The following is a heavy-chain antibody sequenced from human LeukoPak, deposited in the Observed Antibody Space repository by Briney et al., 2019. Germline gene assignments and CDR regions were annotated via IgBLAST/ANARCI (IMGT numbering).Heavy chain of an antibody. CDR2: ISSSSSTI. CDR1: GFTVSSNY. V-gene: IGHV3-48*04. CDR3: ARQWLGYYYYMDV. D-gene: IGHD6-19*01. Sequence: GGSLRLSCAASGFTVSSNYMSWVRQAPGKGLEWVSYISSSSSTIYYADSVKGRFTISRDNAKNSLYLQMNSLRAEDTAVYYCARQWLGYYYYMDVWGKGTTVTVSS. J-gene: IGHJ6*03.